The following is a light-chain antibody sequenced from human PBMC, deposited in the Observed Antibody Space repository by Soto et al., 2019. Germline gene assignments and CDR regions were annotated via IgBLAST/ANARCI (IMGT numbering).Light chain of an antibody. CDR1: QSVSSSY. J-gene: IGKJ4*01. V-gene: IGKV3-20*01. CDR3: QQYQSLT. CDR2: GAS. Sequence: IALTQSPAILALPPGDRATLSCRASQSVSSSYLAWYQHKPGQAPRLLIHGASSRVTGIPDRFSGSGSGTDFTLTITRLEPEDFAVYYCQQYQSLTFGGGTKVEIK.